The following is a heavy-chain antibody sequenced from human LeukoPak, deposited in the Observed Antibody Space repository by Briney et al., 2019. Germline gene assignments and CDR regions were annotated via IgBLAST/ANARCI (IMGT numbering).Heavy chain of an antibody. D-gene: IGHD2-15*01. V-gene: IGHV4-31*03. Sequence: SQTLSLTCTVSGGSISSGGYYWSWIRQHPGKGLEWIGYIYYSGSTYYNPSLKSRVTISVDTSKNQFSLKLSSVTAADTAVYYCARNTCSGGSCYQDYWGQGTLVTVFS. CDR1: GGSISSGGYY. CDR2: IYYSGST. CDR3: ARNTCSGGSCYQDY. J-gene: IGHJ4*02.